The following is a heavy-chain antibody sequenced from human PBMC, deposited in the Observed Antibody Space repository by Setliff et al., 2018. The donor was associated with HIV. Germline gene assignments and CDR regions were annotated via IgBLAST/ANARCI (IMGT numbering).Heavy chain of an antibody. CDR2: IREDGSEK. D-gene: IGHD6-13*01. Sequence: PGGSLRLSCEASGFTFSNYWMSWIHQAPGKGLEWVANIREDGSEKYFVTSVEGRFTISRDNAKNSLYLQMNSLRADDTAVYYCAKTTPSSIRSPYYYYMDVWGKGTTVTVSS. V-gene: IGHV3-7*03. CDR1: GFTFSNYW. J-gene: IGHJ6*03. CDR3: AKTTPSSIRSPYYYYMDV.